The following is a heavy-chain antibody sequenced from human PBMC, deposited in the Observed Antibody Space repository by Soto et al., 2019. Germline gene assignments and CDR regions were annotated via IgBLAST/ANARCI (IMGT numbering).Heavy chain of an antibody. V-gene: IGHV3-30-3*01. D-gene: IGHD6-6*01. CDR3: ARENSRISPRLFQH. CDR1: VFIFSDDA. CDR2: ISPAGTNQ. Sequence: SLRLSCVASVFIFSDDAMHWARQAPGKGLEWVALISPAGTNQYYADSAKGRFTISRDNSKNTLYLQMNSLRPEDTGLYYCARENSRISPRLFQHWGHGTLVTVSS. J-gene: IGHJ1*01.